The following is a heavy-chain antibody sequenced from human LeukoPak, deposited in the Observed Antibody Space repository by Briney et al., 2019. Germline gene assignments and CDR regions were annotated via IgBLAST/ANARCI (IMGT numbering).Heavy chain of an antibody. V-gene: IGHV3-15*01. CDR2: ITSKTDGGTT. CDR3: MSRAYNSGWVRDVGY. D-gene: IGHD6-19*01. Sequence: GGSLRLSCAASGFTFSNAWMSWVRQAPGKGLEWVGHITSKTDGGTTDYAAPVKGRFTISRDDSQSTLFLQMNSLKTEDTAVYNCMSRAYNSGWVRDVGYWGQGTLVTVSS. J-gene: IGHJ4*02. CDR1: GFTFSNAW.